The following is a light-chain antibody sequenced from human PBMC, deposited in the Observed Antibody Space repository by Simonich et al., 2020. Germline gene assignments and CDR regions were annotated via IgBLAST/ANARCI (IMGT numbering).Light chain of an antibody. CDR1: SSDVGSYNR. CDR3: SSYTSSSTVV. V-gene: IGLV2-18*02. CDR2: EVS. J-gene: IGLJ2*01. Sequence: QSALTQPPSVSGSPGQSVTISCPGTSSDVGSYNRVSWYQQPPGTAPKLMLYEVSMRPKGVPDRFSGSKSGNTAALTISELQAEDEADYYCSSYTSSSTVVFGGGTKLTVL.